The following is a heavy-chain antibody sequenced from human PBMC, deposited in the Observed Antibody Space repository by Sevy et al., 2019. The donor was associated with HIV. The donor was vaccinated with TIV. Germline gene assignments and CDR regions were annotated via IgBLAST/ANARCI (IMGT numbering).Heavy chain of an antibody. V-gene: IGHV3-30*02. CDR1: GFTFSSYG. CDR3: AKAPPGGTTYYYYFYMDV. J-gene: IGHJ6*03. D-gene: IGHD2-15*01. Sequence: GGSLRLSCAASGFTFSSYGMHWVRQAPGKGLEWVAFIRYDGSNKYYADSVKGRFTISRDNSKNTLYLQMNSLRAEDTAVYYRAKAPPGGTTYYYYFYMDVWGKGATVTVSS. CDR2: IRYDGSNK.